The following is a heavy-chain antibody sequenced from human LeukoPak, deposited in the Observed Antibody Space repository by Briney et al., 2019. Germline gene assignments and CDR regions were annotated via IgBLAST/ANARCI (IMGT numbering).Heavy chain of an antibody. D-gene: IGHD1-1*01. V-gene: IGHV4-39*01. CDR1: GGSISSSSYY. CDR3: ARVLLEPYYYYGMDV. J-gene: IGHJ6*02. CDR2: IYYSGST. Sequence: SETLSLTCTVSGGSISSSSYYWGWIRQPPGKGLEWIGSIYYSGSTYYNPSLKSRVTISVDTSKNQFSLKLSSVTAADTAVYYCARVLLEPYYYYGMDVWGQGTTVTVSS.